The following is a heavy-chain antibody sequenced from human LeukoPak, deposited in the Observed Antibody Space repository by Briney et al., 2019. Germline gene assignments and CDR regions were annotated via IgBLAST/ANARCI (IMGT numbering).Heavy chain of an antibody. D-gene: IGHD6-6*01. Sequence: SETLSLTCAVYGGSFSGYYWSWIRQPPGKGLEWIGEINHSGSTNYNPSLKSRVTISVDTSKNQFSLELSSVTAADTAVYYCARTERRIAARLRFDPWGQGTLVTVSS. CDR1: GGSFSGYY. V-gene: IGHV4-34*01. J-gene: IGHJ5*02. CDR3: ARTERRIAARLRFDP. CDR2: INHSGST.